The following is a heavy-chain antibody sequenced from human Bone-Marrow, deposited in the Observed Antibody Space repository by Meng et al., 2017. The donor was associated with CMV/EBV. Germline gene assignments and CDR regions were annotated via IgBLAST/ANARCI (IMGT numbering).Heavy chain of an antibody. J-gene: IGHJ4*02. CDR1: GFAFRSYG. D-gene: IGHD3-10*01. CDR3: AKDRFGLSTGEEPA. CDR2: IRYDGSNR. V-gene: IGHV3-30*02. Sequence: GGSLKISCAVSGFAFRSYGMHWFRQTPGKGLEWVAFIRYDGSNRNYGDSVKGRFTISRDNSKNTLYLQMNSLRDEDTGIYYCAKDRFGLSTGEEPAWGQGTQVTVSS.